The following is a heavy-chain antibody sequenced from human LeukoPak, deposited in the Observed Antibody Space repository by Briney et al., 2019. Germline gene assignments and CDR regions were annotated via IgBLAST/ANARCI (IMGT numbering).Heavy chain of an antibody. D-gene: IGHD1-26*01. Sequence: SETLSLTCTVSGGSISSSSYYWGWIRQPPGKGLEWIGSIYYSGSTYYNPSLKSRVTISVDTSKNQFSLKLSSVTAADTAVYYCAGFISGSYYDYFDYWGQGTLVTVSS. CDR3: AGFISGSYYDYFDY. CDR2: IYYSGST. V-gene: IGHV4-39*01. J-gene: IGHJ4*02. CDR1: GGSISSSSYY.